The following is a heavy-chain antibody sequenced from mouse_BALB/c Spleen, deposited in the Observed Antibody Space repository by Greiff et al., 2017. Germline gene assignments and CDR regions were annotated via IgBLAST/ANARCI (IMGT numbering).Heavy chain of an antibody. J-gene: IGHJ1*01. CDR3: ARWGDYEDWYFDV. D-gene: IGHD2-4*01. CDR1: GYTFTDYY. V-gene: IGHV1-77*01. Sequence: VMLVESGAELARPGASVKLSCKASGYTFTDYYINWVKQRTGQGLEWIGEIYPGSGNTYYNEKFKGKATLTADKSSSTAYMQLSSLTSEDSAVYFCARWGDYEDWYFDVWGAGTTVTVSS. CDR2: IYPGSGNT.